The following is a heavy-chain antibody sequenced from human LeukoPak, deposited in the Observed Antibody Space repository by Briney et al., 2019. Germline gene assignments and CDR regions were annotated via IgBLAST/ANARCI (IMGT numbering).Heavy chain of an antibody. CDR1: GGSISSSNW. J-gene: IGHJ6*03. D-gene: IGHD2-15*01. Sequence: KPSGTLSLTCAVSGGSISSSNWWSWVRQPPGKGLEWIGEIYHSGSTNYNPSLKSRVTISVDKSKNQLSLKLSSVTAADTAVYYCLAATRTYYYYMDVWGKGTTVTVSS. CDR2: IYHSGST. CDR3: LAATRTYYYYMDV. V-gene: IGHV4-4*02.